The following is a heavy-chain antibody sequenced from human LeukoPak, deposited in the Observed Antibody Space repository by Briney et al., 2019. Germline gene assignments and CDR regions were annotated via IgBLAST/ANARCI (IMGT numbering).Heavy chain of an antibody. CDR2: ISWSSGII. J-gene: IGHJ6*02. V-gene: IGHV3-9*01. Sequence: GGSLRLSCAASAFTFDDHGMHWVRQAPGKGLEWVSGISWSSGIIGYADSVKGRFTISRDNAKNSLYLQMNSLRAEDTAVYYCAADPPPNYYYYGMDVWGQGTTVTVSS. D-gene: IGHD6-19*01. CDR3: AADPPPNYYYYGMDV. CDR1: AFTFDDHG.